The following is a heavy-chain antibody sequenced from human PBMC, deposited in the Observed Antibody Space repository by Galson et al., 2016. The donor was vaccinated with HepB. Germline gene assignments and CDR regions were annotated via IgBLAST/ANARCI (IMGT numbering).Heavy chain of an antibody. Sequence: SLRLSCAASGFALSSYNMNWVRQAPGKGLEWISYISGGSYTINYAGSVKGRFTISRDNARNSLYLQMNSLRDDDTAVDYCTRGLHVDLSGWYFDRWGRGALVTVSS. CDR2: ISGGSYTI. J-gene: IGHJ2*01. D-gene: IGHD3-10*01. CDR1: GFALSSYN. V-gene: IGHV3-48*02. CDR3: TRGLHVDLSGWYFDR.